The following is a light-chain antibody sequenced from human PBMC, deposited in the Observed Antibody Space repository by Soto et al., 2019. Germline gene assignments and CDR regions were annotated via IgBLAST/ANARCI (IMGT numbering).Light chain of an antibody. J-gene: IGLJ3*02. CDR1: SSDVGGYNF. CDR3: SSYAGSNNLEV. Sequence: QPVLTQPPSASGSPGQSVTISCTGTSSDVGGYNFVSWYQLHPGKAPKLMIYEVSKRPSGVPDRFSGSKSGNTASLTVSGLQAEDEADYYCSSYAGSNNLEVFGGGTKLTVL. V-gene: IGLV2-8*01. CDR2: EVS.